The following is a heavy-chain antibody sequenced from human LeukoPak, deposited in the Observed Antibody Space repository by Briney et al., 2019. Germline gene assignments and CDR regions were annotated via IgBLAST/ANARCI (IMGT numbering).Heavy chain of an antibody. CDR3: ARGEYSSPYYFDY. CDR1: GFTFNRYG. J-gene: IGHJ4*02. CDR2: ISFDGKVS. Sequence: GGSLRLSCAASGFTFNRYGMHWVRQAPGKGLEWVAVISFDGKVSYYADSVKGRFTISRDNSKNTLYLQMNSLRAEDTAVYYCARGEYSSPYYFDYWGQGTLVTVSS. D-gene: IGHD6-6*01. V-gene: IGHV3-30*03.